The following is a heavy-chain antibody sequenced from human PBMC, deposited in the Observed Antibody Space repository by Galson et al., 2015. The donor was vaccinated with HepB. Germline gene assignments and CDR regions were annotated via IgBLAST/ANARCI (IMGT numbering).Heavy chain of an antibody. V-gene: IGHV3-9*02. Sequence: SLRLSCAASGFTSDDYAMHWVRQAPGKGLEWVSGISWNSGSIGYADSVKGRFTISRDNAKNSLYLQMNSLRAEDTALYYCATSRADIAVAGSFLLWGQGTMVTVSS. D-gene: IGHD6-19*01. CDR1: GFTSDDYA. CDR2: ISWNSGSI. J-gene: IGHJ3*01. CDR3: ATSRADIAVAGSFLL.